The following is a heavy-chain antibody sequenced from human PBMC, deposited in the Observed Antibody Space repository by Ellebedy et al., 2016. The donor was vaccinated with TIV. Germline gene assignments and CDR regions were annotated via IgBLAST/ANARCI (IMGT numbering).Heavy chain of an antibody. J-gene: IGHJ3*02. V-gene: IGHV4-30-4*01. CDR1: GGSISSGDYY. D-gene: IGHD3-22*01. CDR3: ARDSGAGDMIVVENAFDI. Sequence: SETLSLXCTVSGGSISSGDYYWSWIRQPPGKGLEWIGYIYYSGSTYYNPSLKSRVTISVDTSKNQFSLKLSSVTAADTAVYYCARDSGAGDMIVVENAFDIWGQGTMVTVSS. CDR2: IYYSGST.